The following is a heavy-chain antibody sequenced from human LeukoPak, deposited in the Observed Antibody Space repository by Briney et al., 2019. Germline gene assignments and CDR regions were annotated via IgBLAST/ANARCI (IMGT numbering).Heavy chain of an antibody. CDR3: TNKYY. CDR2: IKNKADGETT. Sequence: GGSLRLSCAASGFTFSSYAMHWVRQAPGKGLEWIGRIKNKADGETTDYAAPVKGRFTISRDDSKNTLYVQMNSLKTEDTAVYYCTNKYYWGQGTLVTVSS. CDR1: GFTFSSYA. V-gene: IGHV3-15*01. J-gene: IGHJ4*02.